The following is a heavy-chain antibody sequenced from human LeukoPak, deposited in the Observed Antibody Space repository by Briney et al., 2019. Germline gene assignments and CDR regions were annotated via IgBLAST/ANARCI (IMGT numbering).Heavy chain of an antibody. D-gene: IGHD2-2*01. V-gene: IGHV4-39*01. Sequence: SETLSLTCTVSGGSISSSSYYWGWIRQPPGKELEWIGSIYYSGSTYYNPSLKSRVTISVDTSKNQFSLKLSSVTAADTAVYYCARLHRGTSNWFEPWGQGTLVTVSS. J-gene: IGHJ5*02. CDR1: GGSISSSSYY. CDR3: ARLHRGTSNWFEP. CDR2: IYYSGST.